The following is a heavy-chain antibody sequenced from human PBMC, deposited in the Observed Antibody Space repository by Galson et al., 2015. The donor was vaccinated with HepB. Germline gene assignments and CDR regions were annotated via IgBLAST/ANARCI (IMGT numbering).Heavy chain of an antibody. CDR2: TYYRSQWYH. Sequence: CAISGDSVSSNSAAWNWIRQSPSRGLEWLGRTYYRSQWYHDYAVSVKNRITINPDTFKNHFSLQLNSVTPEDTAVYYCARVPLPLDAFDFWGQGTMVTVSS. D-gene: IGHD3/OR15-3a*01. V-gene: IGHV6-1*01. J-gene: IGHJ3*01. CDR3: ARVPLPLDAFDF. CDR1: GDSVSSNSAA.